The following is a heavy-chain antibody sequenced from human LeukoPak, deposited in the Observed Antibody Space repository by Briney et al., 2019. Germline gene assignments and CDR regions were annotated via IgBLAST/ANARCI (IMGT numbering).Heavy chain of an antibody. V-gene: IGHV3-23*01. D-gene: IGHD3-10*01. CDR3: AKGGNYGSGSRAYVYYFDY. CDR2: ISGSGGST. J-gene: IGHJ4*02. Sequence: PGGSLRLSCAASGFTFSSYAMSWVRQAPGKGLEWVSAISGSGGSTYYADSVKGRFTISRDNSKNTLYLQMNSLRAEDTAVYYCAKGGNYGSGSRAYVYYFDYWGQGTLVTVSS. CDR1: GFTFSSYA.